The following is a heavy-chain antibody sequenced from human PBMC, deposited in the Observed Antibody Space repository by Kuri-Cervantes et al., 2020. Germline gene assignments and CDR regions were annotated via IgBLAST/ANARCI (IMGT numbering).Heavy chain of an antibody. V-gene: IGHV4-59*01. CDR2: IYYSGST. CDR1: GGSISSYY. D-gene: IGHD2-2*01. J-gene: IGHJ4*02. CDR3: ARLIGAPAAMPCFDY. Sequence: ESLKISCTVSGGSISSYYWSWIRQPPGKGLEWIGYIYYSGSTNYNPSLKSRVTISVDTSKNQFSLKLSSVTAADTAVYYCARLIGAPAAMPCFDYWGQGTLVTVSS.